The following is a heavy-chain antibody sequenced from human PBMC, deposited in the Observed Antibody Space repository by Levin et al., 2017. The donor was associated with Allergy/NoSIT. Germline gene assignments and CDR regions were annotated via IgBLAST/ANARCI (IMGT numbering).Heavy chain of an antibody. CDR3: ARRLVDTAMGTHYYYYMDV. D-gene: IGHD5-18*01. CDR1: GGSISSSSYY. Sequence: SETLSLTCTVSGGSISSSSYYWGWIRQPPGKGLEWIGSIYYSGSTYYNPSLKSRVTISVDTSKNQFSLKLSSVTAADTAVYYCARRLVDTAMGTHYYYYMDVWGKGTTVTVSS. J-gene: IGHJ6*03. V-gene: IGHV4-39*01. CDR2: IYYSGST.